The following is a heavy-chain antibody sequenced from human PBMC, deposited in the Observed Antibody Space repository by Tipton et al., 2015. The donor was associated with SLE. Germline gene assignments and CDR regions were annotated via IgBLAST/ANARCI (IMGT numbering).Heavy chain of an antibody. V-gene: IGHV4-61*02. CDR2: IYTSGST. CDR3: ARVGITGTTWDWYFDL. Sequence: TLSLTCTVSGGSISSGSNYWNWIRQPAGKGLEWIGRIYTSGSTNYNPSLKSRVTISVDTSKNQFSLKLSSVTAADTAVYYCARVGITGTTWDWYFDLWGRGTLVTVSS. J-gene: IGHJ2*01. D-gene: IGHD1-7*01. CDR1: GGSISSGSNY.